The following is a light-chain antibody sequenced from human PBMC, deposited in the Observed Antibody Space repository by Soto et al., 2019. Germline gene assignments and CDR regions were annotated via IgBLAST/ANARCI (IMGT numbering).Light chain of an antibody. V-gene: IGKV3D-15*01. CDR1: ENVGTN. CDR3: QQYNNWGLS. CDR2: GSS. J-gene: IGKJ4*01. Sequence: IVMTQSPATLSVSPGEGVTLSCRASENVGTNLAWYQQKPGQAPRLLMYGSSTRATGIPATFSGSGSGTEFTLTISSLQSEDYAVYYCQQYNNWGLSFGGGTRVEIK.